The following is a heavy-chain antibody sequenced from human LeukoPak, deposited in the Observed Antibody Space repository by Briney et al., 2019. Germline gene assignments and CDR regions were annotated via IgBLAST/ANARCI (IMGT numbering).Heavy chain of an antibody. D-gene: IGHD3-10*01. Sequence: SETLSLTCTVSGGSISSYYWSWIRQPPGKGLEWIGYIYYSGSTNYNPSLKSRVTISVDTSKNQFSLKLSSVTAADTAVYYCARMYYYDTFDIWGQGTMVTVSS. CDR3: ARMYYYDTFDI. CDR2: IYYSGST. J-gene: IGHJ3*02. CDR1: GGSISSYY. V-gene: IGHV4-59*12.